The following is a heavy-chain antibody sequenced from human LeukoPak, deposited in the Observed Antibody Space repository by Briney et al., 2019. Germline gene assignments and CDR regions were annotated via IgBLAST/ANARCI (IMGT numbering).Heavy chain of an antibody. V-gene: IGHV3-48*01. CDR3: VRVKGSYFDY. CDR1: GFPLSSYS. Sequence: QPGGSLRLSCAASGFPLSSYSINWVGQAPGKGLEWVSYISSSGSAIYYVDSVKGRFTVSRDNAKNSLFLQMNSPRAEDTAVYYCVRVKGSYFDYWGQGALVTVSS. D-gene: IGHD2-15*01. CDR2: ISSSGSAI. J-gene: IGHJ4*02.